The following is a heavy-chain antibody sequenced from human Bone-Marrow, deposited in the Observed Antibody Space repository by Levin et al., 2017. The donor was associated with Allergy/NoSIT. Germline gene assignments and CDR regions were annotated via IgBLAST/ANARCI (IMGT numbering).Heavy chain of an antibody. CDR3: ARDLIPVDFAFDI. CDR1: GVSVSDYY. D-gene: IGHD3-3*01. J-gene: IGHJ3*02. Sequence: SETLSLTCTVSGVSVSDYYWSWIRQSPGKGLEWIGYISYTGSTKFNPSLKGRGSISVDTSKNQFSLHLRSVTAADTAVYFCARDLIPVDFAFDIWGPGTKLTVSS. V-gene: IGHV4-59*02. CDR2: ISYTGST.